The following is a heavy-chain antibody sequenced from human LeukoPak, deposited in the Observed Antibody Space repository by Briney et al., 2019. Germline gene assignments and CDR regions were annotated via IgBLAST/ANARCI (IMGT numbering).Heavy chain of an antibody. CDR1: GFTSSSYG. CDR2: IWYDGSIK. Sequence: GRSLRLSCAGSGFTSSSYGMHWVRQAPGKGLEWVAVIWYDGSIKYYAESVKGRFTISRDNSKNTLYLQMNSLRADDTAVYYCARIGCSGGSCRGYYFYGMDAWGQGTLVTVSS. V-gene: IGHV3-33*01. CDR3: ARIGCSGGSCRGYYFYGMDA. D-gene: IGHD2-15*01. J-gene: IGHJ6*02.